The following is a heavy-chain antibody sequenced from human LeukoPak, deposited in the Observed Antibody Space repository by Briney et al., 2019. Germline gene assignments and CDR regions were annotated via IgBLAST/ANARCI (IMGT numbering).Heavy chain of an antibody. D-gene: IGHD6-13*01. CDR1: GFSFSNHG. Sequence: GGSLRLSCAASGFSFSNHGIHWVRQAPGKGLEWVAFICYDGSHKYYSDSVRGRFTISRDNSKNTLSLQMTSLRTDDTAIYYCAKDVGYSSSWYEDWGQGTLVTVSS. CDR3: AKDVGYSSSWYED. J-gene: IGHJ4*02. V-gene: IGHV3-30*02. CDR2: ICYDGSHK.